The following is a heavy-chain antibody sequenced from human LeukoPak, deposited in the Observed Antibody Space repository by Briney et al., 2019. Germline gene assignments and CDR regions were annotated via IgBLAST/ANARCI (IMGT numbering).Heavy chain of an antibody. CDR2: IYYSGST. D-gene: IGHD3-22*01. V-gene: IGHV4-59*01. Sequence: SETLPLTCTVSGGSISSYYWSWIRQPPGKGLEWIGYIYYSGSTNYNPSLKSRVTISVDTSKNQFSLKLSSVTAADTAVYYCARDQGGNYYDSSGYFDYWGQGTLVTVSS. CDR3: ARDQGGNYYDSSGYFDY. J-gene: IGHJ4*02. CDR1: GGSISSYY.